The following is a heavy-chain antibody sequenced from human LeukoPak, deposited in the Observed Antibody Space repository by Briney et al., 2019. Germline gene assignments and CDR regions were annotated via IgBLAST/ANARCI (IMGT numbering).Heavy chain of an antibody. CDR3: AGQSGWYLDS. Sequence: PSETLSLTCAVYSGSFSGHLCSWIRQSPGKGLEWIGEINHSENTKYNPSLESRVTISVDKSKNQFSLKLTSVTAADTAVYYCAGQSGWYLDSWGQGTLVTVSS. D-gene: IGHD6-19*01. J-gene: IGHJ4*02. CDR2: INHSENT. CDR1: SGSFSGHL. V-gene: IGHV4-34*01.